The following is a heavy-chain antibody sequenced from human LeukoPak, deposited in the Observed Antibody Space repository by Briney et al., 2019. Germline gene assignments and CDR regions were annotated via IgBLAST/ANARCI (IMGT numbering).Heavy chain of an antibody. J-gene: IGHJ3*02. CDR3: ARETGITMEGGAFDI. CDR1: GYTFTGYY. Sequence: ASVKVSCKASGYTFTGYYMHWVRQAPGQGLEWMGWINPNSGGTNYAQKFQGRVTMTRDTSISTAYMELSRLRSDDTAVYYCARETGITMEGGAFDIWGQGTMVTVSS. V-gene: IGHV1-2*02. CDR2: INPNSGGT. D-gene: IGHD3-10*01.